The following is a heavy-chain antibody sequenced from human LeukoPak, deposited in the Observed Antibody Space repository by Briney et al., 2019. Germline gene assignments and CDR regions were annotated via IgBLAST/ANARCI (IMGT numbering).Heavy chain of an antibody. Sequence: PGGSLRLSCAASGFTFSSYAMSWVRQAPGKGLEWVSAISGSGGSTYYADSVKGRFTISRDNSKNTLYLQMNRLRDEDTAVYYCARVPIIFRIAAAMDVWGQGTTVTVSS. CDR1: GFTFSSYA. D-gene: IGHD6-13*01. CDR3: ARVPIIFRIAAAMDV. CDR2: ISGSGGST. J-gene: IGHJ6*02. V-gene: IGHV3-23*01.